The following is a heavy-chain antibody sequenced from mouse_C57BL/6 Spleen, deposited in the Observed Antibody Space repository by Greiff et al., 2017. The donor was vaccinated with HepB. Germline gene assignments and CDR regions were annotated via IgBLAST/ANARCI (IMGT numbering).Heavy chain of an antibody. J-gene: IGHJ3*01. Sequence: QVQLQQAGTELVKPGASVKLSCKASGYTFTSYWMHWVKQRPGQGLEWIGNINPSNGGTNYNEKFKSKATLTVDKSSSTAYMQLSSLTSEDSAVYYCARSGDYYGSSSAWFAYWGQGTLVTVSA. D-gene: IGHD1-1*01. CDR3: ARSGDYYGSSSAWFAY. V-gene: IGHV1-53*01. CDR1: GYTFTSYW. CDR2: INPSNGGT.